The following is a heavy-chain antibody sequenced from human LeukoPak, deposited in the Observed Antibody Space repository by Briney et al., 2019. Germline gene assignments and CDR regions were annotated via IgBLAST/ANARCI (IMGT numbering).Heavy chain of an antibody. CDR2: IKQDGSEE. D-gene: IGHD1-26*01. Sequence: PGGSLRHSCAASGFTFSSYWMSWVRQAPGKGLEWVANIKQDGSEENFVDSVKGRFTISRDNAKKSLYLQMNSLRAEDTAVYYCARGSSAGASLRHDYWGQGTLVTVSS. J-gene: IGHJ4*02. CDR3: ARGSSAGASLRHDY. V-gene: IGHV3-7*01. CDR1: GFTFSSYW.